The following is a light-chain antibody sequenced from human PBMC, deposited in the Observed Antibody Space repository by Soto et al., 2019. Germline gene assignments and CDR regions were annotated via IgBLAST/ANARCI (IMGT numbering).Light chain of an antibody. V-gene: IGKV1-12*01. CDR3: QQADSFPLS. J-gene: IGKJ4*01. Sequence: DIQMTQSPSSVSASIGDRVTISCRASQSIYKWLVWYQQKPGKAPKLLIYAASSLHSGVPSRFSGSGYGTDFTLTISCLQPEDFATYYCQQADSFPLSFGGGTKVEI. CDR2: AAS. CDR1: QSIYKW.